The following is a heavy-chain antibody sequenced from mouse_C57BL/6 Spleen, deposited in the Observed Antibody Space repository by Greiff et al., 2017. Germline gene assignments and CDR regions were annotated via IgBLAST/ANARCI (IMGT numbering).Heavy chain of an antibody. CDR1: GFPFSSYA. Sequence: EVKLVESGGGLVKPGGSLKLSCAASGFPFSSYAMSWVRQTPEKRLAWVATISAGGGCTYYPDNVKGRFTISRDNAKNNLYLQMSHLKSEDTAMYYCARDHYDYGTWFAYWGQGTLVTVSA. J-gene: IGHJ3*01. V-gene: IGHV5-4*01. D-gene: IGHD2-4*01. CDR2: ISAGGGCT. CDR3: ARDHYDYGTWFAY.